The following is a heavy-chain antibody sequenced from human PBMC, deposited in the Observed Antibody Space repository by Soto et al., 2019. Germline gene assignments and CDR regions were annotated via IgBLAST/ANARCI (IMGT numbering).Heavy chain of an antibody. CDR1: GFTFSNAW. V-gene: IGHV3-15*01. D-gene: IGHD2-2*01. CDR2: IKSKTDGGTT. J-gene: IGHJ6*02. CDR3: TTAVVPAATNYYYYGMDV. Sequence: VGSLRLSCAASGFTFSNAWMSWVRQAPGKGLEWVGRIKSKTDGGTTDYAAPVKGRFTISRDDSKNTLYLQMNSLKTEDTAVYYCTTAVVPAATNYYYYGMDVWGQGTTVTVSS.